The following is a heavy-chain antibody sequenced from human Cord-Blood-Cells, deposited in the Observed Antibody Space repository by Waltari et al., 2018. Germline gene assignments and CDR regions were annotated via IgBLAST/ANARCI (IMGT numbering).Heavy chain of an antibody. D-gene: IGHD1-26*01. CDR3: ARRRVGATRGAFDI. CDR1: GGSFSGYY. Sequence: QVQLQQWGAGLLKPSETLSLTCAVYGGSFSGYYWSWIRQPPGKGLEWIGEINHSGSTNSNPSLKSRVTISVDTSKNQFSLKLSSVTAADTAVYYCARRRVGATRGAFDIWGQGTMVTVSS. J-gene: IGHJ3*02. V-gene: IGHV4-34*01. CDR2: INHSGST.